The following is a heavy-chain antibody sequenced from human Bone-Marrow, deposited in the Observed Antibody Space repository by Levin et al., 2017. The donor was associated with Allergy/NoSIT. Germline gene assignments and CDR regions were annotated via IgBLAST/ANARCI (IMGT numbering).Heavy chain of an antibody. J-gene: IGHJ4*02. CDR3: ARDMEFGGVFVGPLPPRY. CDR1: GLTLSDYE. CDR2: ITGSGKTV. Sequence: PGGSLRLSCVASGLTLSDYEMNWVRQAPGKGLEWVSYITGSGKTVYYADSVKGRFTVSRDNSKNSVYLQLDSLRVEDTAVYYCARDMEFGGVFVGPLPPRYWGQGTRVTVSS. D-gene: IGHD3-16*02. V-gene: IGHV3-48*03.